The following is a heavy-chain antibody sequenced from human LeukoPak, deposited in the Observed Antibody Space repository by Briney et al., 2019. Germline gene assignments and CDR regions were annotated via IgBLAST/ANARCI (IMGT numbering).Heavy chain of an antibody. V-gene: IGHV4-59*01. CDR3: ARTSLELWSPFDY. J-gene: IGHJ4*02. D-gene: IGHD5-18*01. CDR2: IYYSGST. CDR1: GGSISSYY. Sequence: SETLSLTCTVSGGSISSYYWSWIRQPPGKGLEWIGYIYYSGSTNYNPSLKSRVTISVDTSKNQFSLKLSSETAADTAVYYCARTSLELWSPFDYWGQGTLVTVSS.